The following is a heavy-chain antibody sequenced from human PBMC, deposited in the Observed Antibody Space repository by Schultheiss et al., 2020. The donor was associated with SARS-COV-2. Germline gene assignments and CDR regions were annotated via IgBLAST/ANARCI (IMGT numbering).Heavy chain of an antibody. CDR2: ISGSGSDT. Sequence: GGSLRLSCAASGFTFSSYAMSWVRQAPGKGLEWVAYISGSGSDTVYADPVKGRFTISRDNSKNTLYLQMNSLRAEDTAVYYCARPNSGSYYAFDIWGQGTMVTVSS. V-gene: IGHV3-23*01. J-gene: IGHJ3*02. CDR1: GFTFSSYA. D-gene: IGHD1-26*01. CDR3: ARPNSGSYYAFDI.